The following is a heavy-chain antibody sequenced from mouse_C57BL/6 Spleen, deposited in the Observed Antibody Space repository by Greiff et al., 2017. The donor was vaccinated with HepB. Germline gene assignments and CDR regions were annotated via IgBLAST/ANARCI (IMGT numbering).Heavy chain of an antibody. CDR3: ARRDYYGSSSYYYAMGY. J-gene: IGHJ4*01. V-gene: IGHV5-6*01. CDR1: GFTFSSYG. CDR2: ISSGGSYT. Sequence: EVHLVESGGDLVKPGGSLKLSCAASGFTFSSYGMSWVRQTPDKRLEWVATISSGGSYTYYPDSVKGRFTISRDNAKNTLYLQMSSLKSEDTAMYYCARRDYYGSSSYYYAMGYWGQGTSVTVSS. D-gene: IGHD1-1*01.